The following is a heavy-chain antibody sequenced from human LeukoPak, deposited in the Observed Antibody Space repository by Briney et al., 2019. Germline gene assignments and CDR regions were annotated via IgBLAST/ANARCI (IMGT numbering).Heavy chain of an antibody. CDR1: GGSISTTTYY. Sequence: SETLSLTCAVSGGSISTTTYYCAWIRQPPGKGLEWIGSIYYSGSTYYNPSLKSRVTLSVDTSKNHFSLKLTSVTATDTAVYYCARSTNFWSGLLAGWGQGTLVTVSS. D-gene: IGHD3-3*01. CDR3: ARSTNFWSGLLAG. J-gene: IGHJ4*02. CDR2: IYYSGST. V-gene: IGHV4-39*02.